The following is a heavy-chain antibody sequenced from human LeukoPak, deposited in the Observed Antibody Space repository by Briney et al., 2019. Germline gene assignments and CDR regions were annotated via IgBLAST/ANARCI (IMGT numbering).Heavy chain of an antibody. CDR3: ARTTEGYAGGPGYSYYYYMDV. D-gene: IGHD5-12*01. V-gene: IGHV4-59*01. CDR2: IYYSGST. Sequence: SETLSLTCTVSGGSISSYYWSWIRQPPGKGLEWIGYIYYSGSTHYNPSLKSRVTISVDTSKNQVSLKLRSVTAADTAVYYCARTTEGYAGGPGYSYYYYMDVWGKGTTVTISS. J-gene: IGHJ6*03. CDR1: GGSISSYY.